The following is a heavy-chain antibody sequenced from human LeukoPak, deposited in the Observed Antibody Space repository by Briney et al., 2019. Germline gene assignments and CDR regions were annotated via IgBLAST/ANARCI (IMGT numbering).Heavy chain of an antibody. CDR3: ATSYYYDYRQIDY. CDR2: IYYSGNT. J-gene: IGHJ4*02. V-gene: IGHV4-39*01. D-gene: IGHD3-22*01. CDR1: GDSLSTSSYY. Sequence: PSETLSLTCTVSGDSLSTSSYYWGWIRQPPGKGLEWLGSIYYSGNTFYNPSLKSRVTISVDTSKNQFSLHLYSVTAADTAVFYCATSYYYDYRQIDYWGQGTLVTVSS.